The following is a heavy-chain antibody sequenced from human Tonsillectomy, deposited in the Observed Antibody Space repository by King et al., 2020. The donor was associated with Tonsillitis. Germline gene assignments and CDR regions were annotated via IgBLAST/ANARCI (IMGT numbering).Heavy chain of an antibody. Sequence: VQLVESGGGMVQAGGSLRLSCAASGFTFSSYWMSWVRQTPGKGLEWVATIKEDGSETSYVDSVKGRLTISRDHAKNSLYLQMNSLRAEETAVYYCARDRASCNGCAFDIWGQGTMVTVSS. CDR1: GFTFSSYW. J-gene: IGHJ3*02. D-gene: IGHD4/OR15-4a*01. CDR3: ARDRASCNGCAFDI. V-gene: IGHV3-7*01. CDR2: IKEDGSET.